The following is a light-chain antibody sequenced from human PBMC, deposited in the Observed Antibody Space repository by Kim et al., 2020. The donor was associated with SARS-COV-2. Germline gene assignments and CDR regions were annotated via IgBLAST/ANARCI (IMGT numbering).Light chain of an antibody. V-gene: IGLV3-9*01. CDR2: RDG. CDR1: NIGSKN. Sequence: SYELTQPLSVSVPLGQTARITCGGNNIGSKNVHWYQQKPGQAPVLVIYRDGDRPSGIPERFSGSHSGNTATLTISRAQAGDEADYYCQVWDSSPVIFGGG. J-gene: IGLJ2*01. CDR3: QVWDSSPVI.